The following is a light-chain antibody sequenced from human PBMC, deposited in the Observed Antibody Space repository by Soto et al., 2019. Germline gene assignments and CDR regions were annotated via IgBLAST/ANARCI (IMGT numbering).Light chain of an antibody. CDR1: QSVSSY. CDR2: DAS. CDR3: QQRSNWPS. J-gene: IGKJ3*01. V-gene: IGKV3-11*01. Sequence: EIVLTQSPATLSLSPGERATLSCRASQSVSSYLAWYQQKPGQAPRLLIYDASNRATVIPARFSGSGSGTDFTLTISSLEPEDFAVYYCQQRSNWPSCGPGTKVDIK.